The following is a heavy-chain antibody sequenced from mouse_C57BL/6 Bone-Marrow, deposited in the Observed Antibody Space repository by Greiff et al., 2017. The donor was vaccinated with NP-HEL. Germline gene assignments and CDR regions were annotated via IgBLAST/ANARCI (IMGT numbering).Heavy chain of an antibody. D-gene: IGHD2-5*01. J-gene: IGHJ1*03. Sequence: QVQLQQPGAELVKPGASVKLSCKASGYTFTSYWMHWVKQRPGQGLEWIGMIHPNSGSTNYNEKFKSKATLTVDKSSSTAYMQLSSLTSEDSAVYYCARRDNYYSNYGRWYFDVWGTGTTVTVSS. CDR3: ARRDNYYSNYGRWYFDV. CDR2: IHPNSGST. CDR1: GYTFTSYW. V-gene: IGHV1-64*01.